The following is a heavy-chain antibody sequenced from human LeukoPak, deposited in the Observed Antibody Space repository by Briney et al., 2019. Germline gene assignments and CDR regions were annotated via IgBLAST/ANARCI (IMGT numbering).Heavy chain of an antibody. CDR1: GFTFSSYW. CDR2: ISPSGDIT. J-gene: IGHJ3*01. V-gene: IGHV3-23*01. Sequence: GGSLRLSCAASGFTFSSYWMHWVRQDPGKGLEWVSGISPSGDITYYVDSVMGRFSISRDNRQSTVSLQMNSLRAEDTALYYCVRDLDWGAFDVWGQGTMVTVSS. D-gene: IGHD3/OR15-3a*01. CDR3: VRDLDWGAFDV.